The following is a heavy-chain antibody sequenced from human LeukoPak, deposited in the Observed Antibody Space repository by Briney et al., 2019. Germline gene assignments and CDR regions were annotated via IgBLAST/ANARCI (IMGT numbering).Heavy chain of an antibody. CDR3: ASANFAFDI. CDR2: ISYDGSNK. Sequence: GRSLRLSCAASGFTFSSYAMHWVRQAPGKGLEWVAVISYDGSNKYYADSVKGRFTISRDNSKNTLYLQMNSLRAEDTAVYYCASANFAFDIWGQGTMVTVSS. J-gene: IGHJ3*02. D-gene: IGHD4/OR15-4a*01. V-gene: IGHV3-30-3*01. CDR1: GFTFSSYA.